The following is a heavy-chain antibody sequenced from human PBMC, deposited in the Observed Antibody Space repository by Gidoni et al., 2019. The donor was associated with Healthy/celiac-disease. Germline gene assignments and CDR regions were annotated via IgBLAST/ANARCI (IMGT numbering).Heavy chain of an antibody. J-gene: IGHJ4*02. CDR3: AGGSYYDSSGASYYFDY. V-gene: IGHV4-30-4*01. CDR2: IYYSGST. CDR1: GGSISRGDYY. D-gene: IGHD3-22*01. Sequence: QVQLQESGPGLVKPSQTLSLTCTVSGGSISRGDYYWSWIRQPPGKGLEWIGYIYYSGSTYYNPSLKSRVTISVDTSKNQFSLKLSSVTAADTAVYYCAGGSYYDSSGASYYFDYWGQGTLVTVSS.